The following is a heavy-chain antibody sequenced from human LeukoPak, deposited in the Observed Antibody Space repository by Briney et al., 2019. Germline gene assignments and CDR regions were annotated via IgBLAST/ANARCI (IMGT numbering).Heavy chain of an antibody. V-gene: IGHV3-23*01. CDR3: AKRLYYGSGPLDI. CDR2: LSDSGGST. CDR1: GFSFSNYD. J-gene: IGHJ3*02. D-gene: IGHD3-10*01. Sequence: PGGSLRLSCAASGFSFSNYDMTWVRQAPGKGLDWVSTLSDSGGSTYYADSVEGRFTISRDNSKNTLYLQMSSLRAEDTAIYFCAKRLYYGSGPLDIWGQGTMVTVSS.